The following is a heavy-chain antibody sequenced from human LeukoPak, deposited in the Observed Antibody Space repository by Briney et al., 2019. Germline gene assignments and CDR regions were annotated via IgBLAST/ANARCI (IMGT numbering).Heavy chain of an antibody. J-gene: IGHJ3*02. V-gene: IGHV3-23*01. CDR2: ISGSGGST. Sequence: GGSLRLSCAASGFTFSSYAMSWVRLAPGKGLEWVSAISGSGGSTYYADSVKGRFTISRDNSKNTLYLQMNSLRAEDTAVYYCARDLSLYYYDSSGPLDIWGQGTMVTVSS. CDR1: GFTFSSYA. D-gene: IGHD3-22*01. CDR3: ARDLSLYYYDSSGPLDI.